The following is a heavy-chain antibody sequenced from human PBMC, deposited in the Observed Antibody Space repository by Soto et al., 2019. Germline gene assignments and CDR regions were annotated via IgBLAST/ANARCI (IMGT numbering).Heavy chain of an antibody. CDR3: ARATPAGSADF. CDR1: GGSNIRDGYY. Sequence: QVQLQESGPGLVKPSQTLSLTCTVSGGSNIRDGYYWSWIRQHPGKGLEWIAYISYSGSSYSNPSLKSRVTISAHTSKNQFSLMLTSVTAADTAVYFCARATPAGSADFWGQGTLVTVSS. D-gene: IGHD3-10*01. J-gene: IGHJ4*02. CDR2: ISYSGSS. V-gene: IGHV4-31*03.